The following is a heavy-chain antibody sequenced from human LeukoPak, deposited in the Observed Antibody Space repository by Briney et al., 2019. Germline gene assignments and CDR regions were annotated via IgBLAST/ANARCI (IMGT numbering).Heavy chain of an antibody. J-gene: IGHJ4*02. V-gene: IGHV1-46*03. D-gene: IGHD2-21*01. CDR2: INPSGGST. CDR1: GYTFTSYY. CDR3: ARAQHIVVVMGVIRY. Sequence: ASVKVSCKASGYTFTSYYMHWVRQAPGQGLEWMGIINPSGGSTSYAQKFQGRVTMTRDTSTGTVYMELSSLRSEDTAVYYCARAQHIVVVMGVIRYWGQGTLVTVSS.